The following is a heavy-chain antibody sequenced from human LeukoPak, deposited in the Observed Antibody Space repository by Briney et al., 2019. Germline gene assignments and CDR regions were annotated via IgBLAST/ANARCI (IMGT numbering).Heavy chain of an antibody. Sequence: SETQSLTCSVSGGSIIDSNYHWTWIRQPAGKGLEWIGRIYKSGSTNYNPSLKSRVTLSVDTSNNQFFLELNSVTAADTAVYFCARDSGLAPGAYWGQGTLVVVSS. CDR1: GGSIIDSNYH. CDR3: ARDSGLAPGAY. CDR2: IYKSGST. J-gene: IGHJ4*02. D-gene: IGHD6-19*01. V-gene: IGHV4-61*02.